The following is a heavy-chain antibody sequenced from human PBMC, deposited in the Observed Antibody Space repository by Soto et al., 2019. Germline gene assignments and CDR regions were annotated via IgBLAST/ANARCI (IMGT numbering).Heavy chain of an antibody. CDR3: FRGVIISGYSAGMDV. V-gene: IGHV1-69*01. J-gene: IGHJ6*02. CDR2: IISILGTE. CDR1: GGTFSSYD. D-gene: IGHD3-10*01. Sequence: QVQLVQSGAEVKKPGSSVKVSCKASGGTFSSYDISWVRQAPGQGLEWMGGIISILGTENYAQRFQGRVTISADELTSTAYMELNSLRSEDTAIYYCFRGVIISGYSAGMDVWGQGTTVTVSS.